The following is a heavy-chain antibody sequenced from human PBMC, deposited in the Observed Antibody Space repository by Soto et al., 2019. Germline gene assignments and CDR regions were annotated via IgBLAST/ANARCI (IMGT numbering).Heavy chain of an antibody. CDR1: GGSISSYY. J-gene: IGHJ4*02. D-gene: IGHD6-19*01. CDR2: IYYSGST. V-gene: IGHV4-59*01. Sequence: QVQLQESGPGLVKPSETLSLTCTVSGGSISSYYWSWIRQSPGKGLEWIGYIYYSGSTKYNPSLKSRVTISVDTSNNQFSLKLSSVTAADTAVYYCARVTDRAVAATSFDYWGQGTLVIVSS. CDR3: ARVTDRAVAATSFDY.